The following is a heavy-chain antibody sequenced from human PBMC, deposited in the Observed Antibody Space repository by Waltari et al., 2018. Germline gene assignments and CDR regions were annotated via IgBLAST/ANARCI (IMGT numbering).Heavy chain of an antibody. CDR3: ATVAYSGSYSDAFDI. CDR1: GSTTIELS. Sequence: QVQLVQSGAEVKKPGASVKVSCKGSGSTTIELSIHWVGQAPGKGLEGMGGFDPEDGETIYAQKLQGRVTMTEDTSTDTAYMELSSLRSEDTAVYYCATVAYSGSYSDAFDIWGQGTMVTVSS. J-gene: IGHJ3*02. CDR2: FDPEDGET. V-gene: IGHV1-24*01. D-gene: IGHD1-26*01.